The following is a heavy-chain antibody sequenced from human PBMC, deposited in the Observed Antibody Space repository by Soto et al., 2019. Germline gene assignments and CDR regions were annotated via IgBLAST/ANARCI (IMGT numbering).Heavy chain of an antibody. J-gene: IGHJ6*03. V-gene: IGHV4-31*11. Sequence: SETLSLTCAVSGGSISSGGYYWSWIRQHPGKGLEWIGYIYYSGSTYYNPSLKSRVTISVDTSKNQFSLKLSSVTAADTAVYYCARVDNYYYYYMDVWGKGTTVTVSS. CDR3: ARVDNYYYYYMDV. CDR2: IYYSGST. CDR1: GGSISSGGYY.